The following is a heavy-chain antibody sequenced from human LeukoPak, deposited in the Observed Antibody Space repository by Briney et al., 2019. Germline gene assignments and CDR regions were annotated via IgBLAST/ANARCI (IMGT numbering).Heavy chain of an antibody. CDR3: AKGTSNWGSDFDY. CDR2: IYSGGST. CDR1: GFTVSSNY. D-gene: IGHD7-27*01. V-gene: IGHV3-53*01. J-gene: IGHJ4*02. Sequence: GGSLRLSCAASGFTVSSNYMSWVRQAPGKRLEWVSVIYSGGSTYYADSVKGRFTISRDNSKNTLYLQMNSLRAEDTAFYYCAKGTSNWGSDFDYWGQGTLVTVSS.